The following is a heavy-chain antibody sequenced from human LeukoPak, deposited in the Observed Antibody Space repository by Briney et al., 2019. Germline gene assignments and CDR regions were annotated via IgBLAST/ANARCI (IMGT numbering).Heavy chain of an antibody. D-gene: IGHD3-22*01. CDR1: GYTFTSYG. V-gene: IGHV1-18*01. J-gene: IGHJ4*02. Sequence: ASVKVSCKASGYTFTSYGISWVRQAPGQGLEWMGWISAYNGNTNYAQKLQGRVTMTTDTSTSTAYMELRSLRSDDTAVYYCARDPGYYDSSDYYGLDYWGQGTLVTVSS. CDR3: ARDPGYYDSSDYYGLDY. CDR2: ISAYNGNT.